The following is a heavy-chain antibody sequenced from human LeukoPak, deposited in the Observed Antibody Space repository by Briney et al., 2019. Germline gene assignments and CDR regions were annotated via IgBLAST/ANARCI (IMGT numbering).Heavy chain of an antibody. CDR1: GFTFSSYA. D-gene: IGHD5-18*01. J-gene: IGHJ5*02. CDR3: AKDRGYSYGDLNWFDP. Sequence: HPGRSLRLSCAASGFTFSSYAMSWVRQAPGKGLEWVSAISGSGGSTYYADSVKGRFTISRDNSKNTLYLQMNSLRAEDTAVYYCAKDRGYSYGDLNWFDPWGQGTLVTVSS. CDR2: ISGSGGST. V-gene: IGHV3-23*01.